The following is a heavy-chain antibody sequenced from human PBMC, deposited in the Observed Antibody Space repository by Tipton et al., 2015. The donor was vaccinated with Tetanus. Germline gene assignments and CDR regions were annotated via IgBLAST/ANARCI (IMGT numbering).Heavy chain of an antibody. Sequence: SLRLSCAASGFTFDDYGMHWVRQVPGKGLEWASGITWNSGVTAYADSLKGRLIISRDNARNSLYLQFNSLRLEDTAVYYCAKDVNWNLRYLHHWGRGTVVTVSS. CDR1: GFTFDDYG. CDR2: ITWNSGVT. V-gene: IGHV3-9*01. D-gene: IGHD1-1*01. CDR3: AKDVNWNLRYLHH. J-gene: IGHJ1*01.